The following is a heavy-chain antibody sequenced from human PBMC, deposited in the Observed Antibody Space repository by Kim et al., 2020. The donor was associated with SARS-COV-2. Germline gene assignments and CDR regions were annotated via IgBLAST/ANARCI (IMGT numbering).Heavy chain of an antibody. CDR2: IHYSGST. CDR1: GGSISSSTYY. J-gene: IGHJ4*02. D-gene: IGHD3-22*01. CDR3: ASQIPGHPTYNYESTHFKD. V-gene: IGHV4-39*01. Sequence: SETLSLTCTVSGGSISSSTYYWGWIRQPPGKGLEWIGSIHYSGSTHYNPSLKSRVTVFVDTSRNQFSLKLSSVTAADTAVYYCASQIPGHPTYNYESTHFKDWGQGTPVTVSS.